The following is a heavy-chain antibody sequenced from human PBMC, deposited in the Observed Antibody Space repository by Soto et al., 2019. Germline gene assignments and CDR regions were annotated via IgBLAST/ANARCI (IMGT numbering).Heavy chain of an antibody. J-gene: IGHJ6*03. V-gene: IGHV5-51*01. Sequence: GESLKISCKGSGYSFTSYWIGWVRQMPGKGLEWMGIIYPGDSDTRYSPSFQGQVTISADKSISTAYLQWSSLQASDTAMYYCARQGYYYGSGSYYSYYHYMDVWGKGTTVTVSS. CDR2: IYPGDSDT. D-gene: IGHD3-10*01. CDR3: ARQGYYYGSGSYYSYYHYMDV. CDR1: GYSFTSYW.